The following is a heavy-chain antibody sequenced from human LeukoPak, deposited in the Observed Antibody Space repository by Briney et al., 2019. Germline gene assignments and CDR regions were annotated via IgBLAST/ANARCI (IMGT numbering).Heavy chain of an antibody. CDR2: IYYSGST. CDR3: ASTPYCSSTSCYKPFGY. D-gene: IGHD2-2*02. J-gene: IGHJ4*02. Sequence: SETLSLTCTVSGGSISSSSYYWGWIRQPPGKGLEWIGSIYYSGSTYYNPSLKSRVTISVDTSKNQFSLKLSSVTAADTAVYYCASTPYCSSTSCYKPFGYWGQGTLVTVSS. V-gene: IGHV4-39*07. CDR1: GGSISSSSYY.